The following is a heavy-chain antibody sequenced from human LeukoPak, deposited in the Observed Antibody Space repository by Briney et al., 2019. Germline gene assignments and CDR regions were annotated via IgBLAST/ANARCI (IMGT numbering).Heavy chain of an antibody. CDR2: ISAYNGNT. D-gene: IGHD3-3*01. V-gene: IGHV1-18*01. J-gene: IGHJ6*03. Sequence: ASVKVSCKASGYTFTSYGISWVRQAPGQGLEWMGWISAYNGNTNYAQEVQGRVTLATDTSTSTAYMELRSLRSDDTAVYYCARGTDFWSGYYYYMDVWGKGTTVTVSS. CDR3: ARGTDFWSGYYYYMDV. CDR1: GYTFTSYG.